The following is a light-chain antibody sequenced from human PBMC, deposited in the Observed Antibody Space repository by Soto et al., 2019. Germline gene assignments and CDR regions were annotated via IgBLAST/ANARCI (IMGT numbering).Light chain of an antibody. CDR2: GNS. CDR3: QSYDSSLSGVV. V-gene: IGLV1-40*01. J-gene: IGLJ2*01. Sequence: QSVLTQPPSVSGAPGQRVTISCTGSSSNIGAGYDVHWYQQLPGTAPKLLIYGNSNRRSGVPDRFSGSKSGTSASLAITGLQDEDEADYYCQSYDSSLSGVVFGGGTKVTVL. CDR1: SSNIGAGYD.